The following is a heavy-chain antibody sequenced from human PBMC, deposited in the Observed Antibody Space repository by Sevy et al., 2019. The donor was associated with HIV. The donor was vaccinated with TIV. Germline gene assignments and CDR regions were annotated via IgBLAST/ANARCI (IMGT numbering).Heavy chain of an antibody. CDR3: ARDLEFYDYGDYGPAFNPDY. Sequence: GGSLRLSCAASGFTFSTYGMHWVRQAPGKGLEWLAVIWFEGSKEYYADSVKGRFTISSDIAKNTLHLQMNSLRAEDTAVYYCARDLEFYDYGDYGPAFNPDYWGRGTLVTVSS. D-gene: IGHD4-17*01. J-gene: IGHJ4*02. CDR2: IWFEGSKE. V-gene: IGHV3-33*01. CDR1: GFTFSTYG.